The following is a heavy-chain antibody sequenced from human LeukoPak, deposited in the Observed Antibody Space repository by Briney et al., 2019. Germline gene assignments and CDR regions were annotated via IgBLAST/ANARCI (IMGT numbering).Heavy chain of an antibody. Sequence: SETLSLTCAVSGGSISSGGYSWSWIRQPPGKGLEWIGYIYHSGSTYYNPSLKSRVTISVDRSKNQFSLKLSSVTAADTAVYYCARGGAQPAAMMGYYFDYWGQGILVTVSS. CDR3: ARGGAQPAAMMGYYFDY. CDR2: IYHSGST. D-gene: IGHD2-2*01. V-gene: IGHV4-30-2*01. J-gene: IGHJ4*02. CDR1: GGSISSGGYS.